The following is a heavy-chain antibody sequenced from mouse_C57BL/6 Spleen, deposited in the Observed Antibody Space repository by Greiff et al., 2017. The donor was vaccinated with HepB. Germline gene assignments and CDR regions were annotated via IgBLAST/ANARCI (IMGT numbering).Heavy chain of an antibody. CDR3: ARGLLRSFYAMDY. J-gene: IGHJ4*01. Sequence: QVQLQQPGAELVKPGASVKLSCKASGYTFTSYWMQWVNQRPGQGLEWIGEIDPSDSYTNYNQKFKGKATLTVDTSSSTAYMQLSSLTSEDSAVYYCARGLLRSFYAMDYWGQGTSVTVSS. CDR1: GYTFTSYW. CDR2: IDPSDSYT. D-gene: IGHD1-1*01. V-gene: IGHV1-50*01.